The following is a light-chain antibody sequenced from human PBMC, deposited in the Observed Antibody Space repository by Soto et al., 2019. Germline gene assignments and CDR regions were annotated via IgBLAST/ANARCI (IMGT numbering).Light chain of an antibody. CDR2: GSD. CDR3: AAWDDRLNGYV. CDR1: SYNIGSKT. Sequence: QSVLTQPPSASGTPGQRVTISCAGSSYNIGSKTVNWYQQLPGTAPKLLIYGSDQRPSGVPDRFSGSKSGTSASLAISGLQSEDEADYYCAAWDDRLNGYVFGTGTKVTVL. J-gene: IGLJ1*01. V-gene: IGLV1-44*01.